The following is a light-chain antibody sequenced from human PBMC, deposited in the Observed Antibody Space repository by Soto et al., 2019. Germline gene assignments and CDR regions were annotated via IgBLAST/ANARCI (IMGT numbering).Light chain of an antibody. J-gene: IGKJ1*01. V-gene: IGKV4-1*01. CDR3: QQYFRPWT. Sequence: DLVMTQSPDSLAVSLGERATINCKSSQRGLYSSNNKNHLAWYQQKPGQPPKLLIYWASNRESGVPDRFSGSGSGTDFTLTSSSLQAEDVAVYYCQQYFRPWTFGQGTKVEIK. CDR2: WAS. CDR1: QRGLYSSNNKNH.